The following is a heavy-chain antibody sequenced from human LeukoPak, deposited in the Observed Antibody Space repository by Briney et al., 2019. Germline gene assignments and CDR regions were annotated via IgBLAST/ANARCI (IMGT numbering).Heavy chain of an antibody. CDR3: ARVPYSSGWYSHRWDYYYYYGMDV. D-gene: IGHD6-19*01. Sequence: ASVKVSCKASGYTFTSYDINWVRQATGQGLEWMGWMNPNSGNTGYAQKFQGRVTMTRNTSISTAYMELSSLRSEDTAVYYCARVPYSSGWYSHRWDYYYYYGMDVWGQGTTVTVSS. CDR2: MNPNSGNT. V-gene: IGHV1-8*01. CDR1: GYTFTSYD. J-gene: IGHJ6*02.